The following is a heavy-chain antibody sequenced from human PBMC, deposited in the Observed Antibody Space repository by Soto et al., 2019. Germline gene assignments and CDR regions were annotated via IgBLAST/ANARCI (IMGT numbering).Heavy chain of an antibody. V-gene: IGHV3-74*01. CDR1: GSTFSSYW. D-gene: IGHD3-3*01. Sequence: EVQLVESGGALVQPGGSLRLSCAASGSTFSSYWMHWIRQAPGKGLVWVSRINGDGGSTTYADSVKGRFTISRDNAKNTLYLQMNSLRVEDTAVYYCARPVTISGGAWFDPWGQGTLVTVSS. CDR3: ARPVTISGGAWFDP. J-gene: IGHJ5*02. CDR2: INGDGGST.